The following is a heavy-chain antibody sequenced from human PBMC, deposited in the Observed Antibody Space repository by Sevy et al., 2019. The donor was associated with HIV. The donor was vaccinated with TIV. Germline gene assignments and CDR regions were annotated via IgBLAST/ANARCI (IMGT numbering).Heavy chain of an antibody. Sequence: GGSLRLSCAASGFMFSSYIINWVRQAPGKGLEWFSSISNTGIYIYYADSVKVRITISRDNAKNSLYLQMNSLRAEDTAVYCCGRYEEDTTLVNAFDIWGQGTMVTVSS. CDR2: ISNTGIYI. D-gene: IGHD5-18*01. CDR3: GRYEEDTTLVNAFDI. V-gene: IGHV3-21*01. CDR1: GFMFSSYI. J-gene: IGHJ3*02.